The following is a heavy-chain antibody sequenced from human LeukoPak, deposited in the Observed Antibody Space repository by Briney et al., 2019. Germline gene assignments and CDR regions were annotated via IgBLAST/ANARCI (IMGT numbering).Heavy chain of an antibody. CDR3: ARHGAFITRGFCSSSNCYVDGLQT. D-gene: IGHD2-2*01. V-gene: IGHV4-59*08. CDR2: FYDTVST. J-gene: IGHJ3*01. CDR1: GGSISSSY. Sequence: SETLSLTCTVSGGSISSSYWSWIRQSPGKGLEWIGYFYDTVSTKYNPSLKRRVSISTDTSKTQLSLKLNSVTAAATAVCYCARHGAFITRGFCSSSNCYVDGLQTWGQGIMVSVSS.